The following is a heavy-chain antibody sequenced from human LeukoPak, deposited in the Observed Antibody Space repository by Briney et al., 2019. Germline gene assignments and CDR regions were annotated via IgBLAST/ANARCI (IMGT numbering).Heavy chain of an antibody. Sequence: PSETLSLTCTVSGGSISSYYWSWIRQPPGKGLEWIGYIYYSGSTNYNPSLKSRVTISVDTSKNQFPLKLSSVTAADTAVYYCARLYSSSWYSWFDPWGQGTLVTVSS. J-gene: IGHJ5*02. CDR2: IYYSGST. V-gene: IGHV4-59*01. CDR1: GGSISSYY. CDR3: ARLYSSSWYSWFDP. D-gene: IGHD6-13*01.